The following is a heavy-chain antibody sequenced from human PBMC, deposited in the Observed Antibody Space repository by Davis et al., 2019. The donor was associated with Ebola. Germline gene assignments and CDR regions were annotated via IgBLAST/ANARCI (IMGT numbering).Heavy chain of an antibody. V-gene: IGHV3-23*01. CDR2: ISGSGGSA. Sequence: GGSLRLSCAASGFTFSSYAMSWVRQATGKGLEWVSAISGSGGSAYYADSVKGRFTISRDNSKNTLYLQMNSLRAEDTAVYYCAKDGLFIDSSWLFGYWGQGTLVTVSS. D-gene: IGHD6-13*01. CDR3: AKDGLFIDSSWLFGY. CDR1: GFTFSSYA. J-gene: IGHJ4*02.